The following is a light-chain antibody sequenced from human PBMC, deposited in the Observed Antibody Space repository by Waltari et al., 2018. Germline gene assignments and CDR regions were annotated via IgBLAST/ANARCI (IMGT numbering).Light chain of an antibody. V-gene: IGKV3-20*01. CDR1: VNIRSSY. Sequence: EIVLTQSPGTLSLSPGESVNLSCRANVNIRSSYLAWYQKKPGQAPRLLIHGASSRASDIPDRFSGRGSGRGFTLSISSLEPEDSAVYFCQQYGSSSITFGQGTRLEIK. J-gene: IGKJ5*01. CDR3: QQYGSSSIT. CDR2: GAS.